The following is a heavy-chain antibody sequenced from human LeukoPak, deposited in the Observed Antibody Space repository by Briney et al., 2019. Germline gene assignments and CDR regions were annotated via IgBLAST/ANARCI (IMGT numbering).Heavy chain of an antibody. D-gene: IGHD2-21*02. V-gene: IGHV4-59*01. Sequence: SETLSLTCTVSGGSISSYYWSWIRQPPGKGLEWIGYICYSGSTNYNPSLKSRVTISVDTSKNQFSLKLSSVTAADTAVYYCARSMAYCGGDCYPYYFDYWGQGTLVTVSS. CDR3: ARSMAYCGGDCYPYYFDY. J-gene: IGHJ4*02. CDR1: GGSISSYY. CDR2: ICYSGST.